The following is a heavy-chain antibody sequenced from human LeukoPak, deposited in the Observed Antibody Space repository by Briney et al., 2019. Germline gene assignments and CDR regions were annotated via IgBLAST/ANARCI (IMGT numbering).Heavy chain of an antibody. V-gene: IGHV1-3*01. CDR2: INAGNGNT. Sequence: GASVKVSCKASGYAFTSYAMHWVRQAPGQRLEWMGWINAGNGNTKYSQKFQGRVTITRDTSASTAYMELSSLRSEDTAVYYCARAPYGSGSYGYWGQGTLVTVSS. J-gene: IGHJ4*02. CDR3: ARAPYGSGSYGY. CDR1: GYAFTSYA. D-gene: IGHD3-10*01.